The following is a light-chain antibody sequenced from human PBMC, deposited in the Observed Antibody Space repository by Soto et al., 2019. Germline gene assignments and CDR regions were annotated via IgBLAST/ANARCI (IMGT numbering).Light chain of an antibody. CDR1: QTVSGAY. Sequence: EIVLTQSPGTLSLSPGERAILSCRASQTVSGAYLAWYRQKPGQAPRLLIYDVSRRATGIPDRFSGSGSGTDFTLTVSRLEPEDFAVYYCQQYGSSPETFGQGTKVEIK. J-gene: IGKJ1*01. CDR3: QQYGSSPET. CDR2: DVS. V-gene: IGKV3-20*01.